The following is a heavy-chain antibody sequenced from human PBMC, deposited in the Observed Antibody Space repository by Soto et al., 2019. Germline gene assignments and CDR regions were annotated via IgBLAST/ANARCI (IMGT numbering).Heavy chain of an antibody. V-gene: IGHV1-18*01. CDR2: ISAHNGNT. J-gene: IGHJ4*02. CDR3: ARGRYGDY. Sequence: QGHLVQSGAEVKKPGASVKVSCKGSGYTFTSYGITWVRQAPGQGLEWMGWISAHNGNTNYAQKLQGRVTVTRDTPTSTAYMELRSLRSDDTAVYYCARGRYGDYWGQGALVTVSS. CDR1: GYTFTSYG. D-gene: IGHD1-1*01.